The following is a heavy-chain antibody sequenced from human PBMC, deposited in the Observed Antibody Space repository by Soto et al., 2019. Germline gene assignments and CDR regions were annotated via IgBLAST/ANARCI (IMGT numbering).Heavy chain of an antibody. V-gene: IGHV4-59*08. J-gene: IGHJ6*02. CDR3: ARAPYGGKKYYYYGMDV. CDR1: GGSISSYY. Sequence: SETLSLTCTVSGGSISSYYWSWIRQPPGKGLEWIGYIYYSGSTYYNPSLKSRVTISVDTSKNQFSLKLSSVTAADTAVYYCARAPYGGKKYYYYGMDVWGQGTTVTVSS. D-gene: IGHD4-17*01. CDR2: IYYSGST.